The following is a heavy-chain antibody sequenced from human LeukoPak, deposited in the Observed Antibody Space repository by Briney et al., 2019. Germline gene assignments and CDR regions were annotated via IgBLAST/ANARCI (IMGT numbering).Heavy chain of an antibody. D-gene: IGHD3-3*01. Sequence: SETLSLTCAVSGGSISSGGYSWSWIRQPPGKGLEWIGYIYHSGSTYYNPSLKSRVTISVDRSKNQFSLKLSSVTAADTAVYYCARTILPYDFLSGYYTADAFDIWGQGTMVTVSS. J-gene: IGHJ3*02. V-gene: IGHV4-30-2*01. CDR1: GGSISSGGYS. CDR2: IYHSGST. CDR3: ARTILPYDFLSGYYTADAFDI.